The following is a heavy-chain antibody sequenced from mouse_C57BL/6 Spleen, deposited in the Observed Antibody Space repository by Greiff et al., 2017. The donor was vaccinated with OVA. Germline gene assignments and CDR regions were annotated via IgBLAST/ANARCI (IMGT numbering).Heavy chain of an antibody. Sequence: QVQLKESGPGLVQPSQSLSITCTVSGFSLTSYGVHWVRQSPGKGLEWLGVIWRGGSTDYNAAFMSRLSITKDNSKSQVLFKMNSLQADDTAIYYCAKKSSGVYAMDYWGQGTSVTVSS. D-gene: IGHD6-1*01. J-gene: IGHJ4*01. V-gene: IGHV2-5*01. CDR1: GFSLTSYG. CDR3: AKKSSGVYAMDY. CDR2: IWRGGST.